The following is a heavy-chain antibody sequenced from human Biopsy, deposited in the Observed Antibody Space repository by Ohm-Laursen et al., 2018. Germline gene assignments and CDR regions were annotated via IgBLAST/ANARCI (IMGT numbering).Heavy chain of an antibody. D-gene: IGHD3-3*01. J-gene: IGHJ3*01. CDR1: GGSISSDY. CDR3: ARLYRVGDYWNDGPRDAFDV. CDR2: ISNRGST. Sequence: SETLSFTCTVSGGSISSDYWSRIRQSPGKGLEWIGYISNRGSTNSNPSLRGRVTISVDTSKNQFSLKLSSVTAADTAVVFCARLYRVGDYWNDGPRDAFDVWGQGTRVTVSS. V-gene: IGHV4-59*01.